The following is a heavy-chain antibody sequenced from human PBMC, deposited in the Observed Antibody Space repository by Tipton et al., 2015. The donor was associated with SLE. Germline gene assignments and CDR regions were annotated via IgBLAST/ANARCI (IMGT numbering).Heavy chain of an antibody. J-gene: IGHJ4*02. CDR2: INGYNGGT. V-gene: IGHV1-18*01. D-gene: IGHD5-18*01. CDR1: GYTLTTDG. CDR3: ARIPSYSYGYNSDY. Sequence: QLVQSGAEVKEPGASVKVSCKASGYTLTTDGLSWVRQAPGQGLEWMGWINGYNGGTKYAQKFQGRVTMTTDTSTSTAYMELRSLTSDDTAVYYCARIPSYSYGYNSDYWGQGTLVTVSS.